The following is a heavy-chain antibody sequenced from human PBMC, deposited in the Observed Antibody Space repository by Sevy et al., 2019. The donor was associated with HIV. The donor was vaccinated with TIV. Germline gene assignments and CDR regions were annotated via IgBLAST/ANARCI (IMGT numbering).Heavy chain of an antibody. Sequence: SETLSLTCTVYGGSFSGYYWTWIRQSPGKGLEWIGEINHSGSTDYNPSLKSRVTMSVDTSKNQFSLQLSSVTAADTAVYYCARRSNLGAYDYYYGLDVWGQGTTVTVSS. CDR3: ARRSNLGAYDYYYGLDV. J-gene: IGHJ6*01. V-gene: IGHV4-34*01. CDR2: INHSGST. CDR1: GGSFSGYY. D-gene: IGHD3-16*01.